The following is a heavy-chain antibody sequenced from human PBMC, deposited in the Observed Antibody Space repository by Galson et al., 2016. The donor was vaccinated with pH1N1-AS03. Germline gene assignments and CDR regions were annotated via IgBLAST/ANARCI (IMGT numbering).Heavy chain of an antibody. Sequence: SVKVSCKASGYTFTGFSINWVRQAPGQGLELMGWINPKSGVTNYAQKFQAWVTMTRDTSSSTAYMELSGLKSDDTAVYYCARDPRGPCTSSTCPTAYHFGMDVWGQGTTVIVSS. J-gene: IGHJ6*02. CDR3: ARDPRGPCTSSTCPTAYHFGMDV. CDR1: GYTFTGFS. V-gene: IGHV1-2*04. CDR2: INPKSGVT. D-gene: IGHD2-2*01.